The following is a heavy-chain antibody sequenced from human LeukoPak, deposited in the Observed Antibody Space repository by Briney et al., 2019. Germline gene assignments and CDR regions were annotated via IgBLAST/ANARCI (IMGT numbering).Heavy chain of an antibody. V-gene: IGHV1-2*02. CDR1: GYTFTCYY. CDR2: INPNSGGT. D-gene: IGHD3-22*01. CDR3: ARDTTYYYDSSGYPYDAFDI. J-gene: IGHJ3*02. Sequence: ASVKVSCKASGYTFTCYYMHWVRQAPGQGLEWMGWINPNSGGTNYAQKFQGRVTMTRDTSISTAYMELSRLRSDDTAVYHCARDTTYYYDSSGYPYDAFDIWGQGTMVTVSS.